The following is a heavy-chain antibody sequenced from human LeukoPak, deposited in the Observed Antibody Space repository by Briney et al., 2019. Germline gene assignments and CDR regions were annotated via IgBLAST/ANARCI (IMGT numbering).Heavy chain of an antibody. CDR1: GYTITGYY. V-gene: IGHV1-2*02. J-gene: IGHJ5*02. CDR3: ARSRFMITFGGVIVIDWFDP. CDR2: INPISGGT. D-gene: IGHD3-16*02. Sequence: ASVRVSCKASGYTITGYYIHWVRQAPGQGLEWMGWINPISGGTNYAQKFQGRVTMTRDTSISTAYMELSRLRSDDTAVYYCARSRFMITFGGVIVIDWFDPWGQGTLVSVST.